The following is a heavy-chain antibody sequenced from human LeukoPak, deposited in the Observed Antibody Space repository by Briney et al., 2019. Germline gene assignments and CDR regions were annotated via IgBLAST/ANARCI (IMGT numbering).Heavy chain of an antibody. CDR1: GYTFTSYG. D-gene: IGHD5-12*01. CDR3: ARDRPVVATISHPDY. CDR2: ISAYNGNT. J-gene: IGHJ4*02. V-gene: IGHV1-18*01. Sequence: GASVKVSCKASGYTFTSYGLSWVRQAAGQGLDWMGRISAYNGNTNYQQKLQGTVTMTPDTSTSTAYMELRSLRSDDTAVYYCARDRPVVATISHPDYWGQGTLVTVSS.